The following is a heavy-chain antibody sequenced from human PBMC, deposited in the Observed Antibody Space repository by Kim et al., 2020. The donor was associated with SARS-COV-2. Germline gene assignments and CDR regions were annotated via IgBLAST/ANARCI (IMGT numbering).Heavy chain of an antibody. Sequence: GGSLRLSCVASGFTFGNYWMAWVRQAPGKRLEWLTNINQDGTTRNSVDSVKGRFTISRDNAKNSVYLQLNSLRAEDAAMYYCARDVGTGRHDCWGQGTLVTVSS. CDR1: GFTFGNYW. V-gene: IGHV3-7*01. J-gene: IGHJ4*02. CDR2: INQDGTTR. CDR3: ARDVGTGRHDC. D-gene: IGHD1-26*01.